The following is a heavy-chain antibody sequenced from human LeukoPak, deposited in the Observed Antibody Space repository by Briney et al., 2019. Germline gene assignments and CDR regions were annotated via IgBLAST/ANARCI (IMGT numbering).Heavy chain of an antibody. CDR2: ISNSGGST. Sequence: GGSLRLSCTASGFTFSNSGMSWVRQAPGKGLEWVSAISNSGGSTFYADSVKGRFSISRDNAKNSLYLQMNSLRAEDTAVYYCARDSDYYYYMDVWGKGTTVTVSS. V-gene: IGHV3-23*01. CDR3: ARDSDYYYYMDV. CDR1: GFTFSNSG. J-gene: IGHJ6*03.